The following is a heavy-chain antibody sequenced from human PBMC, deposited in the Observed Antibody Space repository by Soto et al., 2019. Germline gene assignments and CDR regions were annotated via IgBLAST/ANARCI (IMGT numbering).Heavy chain of an antibody. V-gene: IGHV4-39*01. J-gene: IGHJ4*02. Sequence: QLQLQESGPGLVKPSETLSLTCTVSGGSIRSSSYYWGWIRQPPGKGLEWNGSIYHSGSTYYNPSLKIRVTISVDTSKNQFSLNLSSVTAADTAVYYCARYDGSEDYFDYWGQGTLVTVSS. CDR1: GGSIRSSSYY. CDR3: ARYDGSEDYFDY. CDR2: IYHSGST. D-gene: IGHD3-22*01.